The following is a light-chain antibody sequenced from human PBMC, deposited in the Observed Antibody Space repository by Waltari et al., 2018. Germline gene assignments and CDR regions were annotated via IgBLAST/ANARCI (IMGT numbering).Light chain of an antibody. CDR3: QERSNWPGGS. J-gene: IGKJ4*01. Sequence: EIVLTQSPATLSLSPGESATLSCRASQSVSSYLAWYQQKPGQAPRLLIYDASNRATGIPARFVGSGSGTDFTLTISSLEPEDFTVYYCQERSNWPGGSFGGGTKVEI. CDR2: DAS. CDR1: QSVSSY. V-gene: IGKV3-11*01.